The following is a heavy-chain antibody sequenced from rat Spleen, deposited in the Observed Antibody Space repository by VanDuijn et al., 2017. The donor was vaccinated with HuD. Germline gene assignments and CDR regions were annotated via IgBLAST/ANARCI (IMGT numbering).Heavy chain of an antibody. J-gene: IGHJ1*01. D-gene: IGHD1-9*01. V-gene: IGHV2-1*01. CDR1: GFSLISNS. CDR2: IWGDGST. Sequence: QVQLKESGPGLVHPSQTLSLTCTVSGFSLISNSVHWVRQPPGKGLEWMGGIWGDGSTDYNSVLKSRLSITRGTSKSQVLLQMSSLQTEDTATYYCASLTTGIPLDYWYFDFWGPGTMVTVSS. CDR3: ASLTTGIPLDYWYFDF.